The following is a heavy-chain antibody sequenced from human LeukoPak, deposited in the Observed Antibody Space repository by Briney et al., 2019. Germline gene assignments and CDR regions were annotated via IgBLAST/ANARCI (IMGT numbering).Heavy chain of an antibody. CDR3: AREAGSRNKSPNYFDY. V-gene: IGHV6-1*01. Sequence: SQTLSLTCAISGDIVSSNSAAWNWIRQSPSRGLEWLGRTYYRSKWYNDYAVSVKSRITINPDTSKNQFSLQLNSVTPEDTAVYYCAREAGSRNKSPNYFDYWGQGTLVTVSS. D-gene: IGHD6-19*01. CDR2: TYYRSKWYN. CDR1: GDIVSSNSAA. J-gene: IGHJ4*02.